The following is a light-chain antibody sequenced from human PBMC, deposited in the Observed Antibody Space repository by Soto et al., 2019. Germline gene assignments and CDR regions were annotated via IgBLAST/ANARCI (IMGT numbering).Light chain of an antibody. J-gene: IGKJ5*01. CDR2: GAS. Sequence: ETVLTQSPGTLSLSPGETATLSCRASQSVISDYLAWYQQKPDQAPRLVIYGASGRAAGIPDRFNGSGSGTDFTLTISRLEPEDFAMYYCQQYNNWPPITFGQGTRLEIK. V-gene: IGKV3-20*01. CDR1: QSVISDY. CDR3: QQYNNWPPIT.